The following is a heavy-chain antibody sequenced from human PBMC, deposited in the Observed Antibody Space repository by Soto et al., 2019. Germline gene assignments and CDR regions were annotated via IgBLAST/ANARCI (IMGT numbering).Heavy chain of an antibody. V-gene: IGHV3-30*18. J-gene: IGHJ4*02. CDR3: AKGGCSSGTCWSDY. D-gene: IGHD2-15*01. Sequence: QVQLVESGGGVVQPGRSLRLSCAASGFTFRSYGMHWVRQAPGKGLEWVAVISYDGSNIYYADSVKGRFTISRDNSKNTLYLDMNSLRAEDTAFYHCAKGGCSSGTCWSDYWGQGTLVTVSP. CDR2: ISYDGSNI. CDR1: GFTFRSYG.